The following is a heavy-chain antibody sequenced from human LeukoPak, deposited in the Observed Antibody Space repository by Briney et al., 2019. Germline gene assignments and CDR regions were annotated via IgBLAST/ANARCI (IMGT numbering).Heavy chain of an antibody. CDR1: GFTFSSYG. V-gene: IGHV3-30*18. D-gene: IGHD3-10*01. J-gene: IGHJ4*02. CDR3: AKGSLLWFGDYRY. CDR2: ISYDGSNK. Sequence: GGSLRLSCAASGFTFSSYGMHWVRQAPGKGLEWVAVISYDGSNKYYADSVKGRFTISRDNSKNTLYLQMNSLRAEDTAVYYCAKGSLLWFGDYRYWGQGTLVTVSS.